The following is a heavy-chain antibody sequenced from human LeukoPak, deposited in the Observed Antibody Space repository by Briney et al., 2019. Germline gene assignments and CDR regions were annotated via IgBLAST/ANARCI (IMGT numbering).Heavy chain of an antibody. CDR1: GGSISSYY. CDR3: ARALGGSGSRGLFDP. J-gene: IGHJ5*02. Sequence: SETLSLTCTVSGGSISSYYWSWIRQPPGKGLEWIGYIYYSGSTNYNPSLKSRVTISVDTSKNQFSPKLSSVTAADTAVYYCARALGGSGSRGLFDPWGQGTLVTVSS. CDR2: IYYSGST. D-gene: IGHD3-10*01. V-gene: IGHV4-59*01.